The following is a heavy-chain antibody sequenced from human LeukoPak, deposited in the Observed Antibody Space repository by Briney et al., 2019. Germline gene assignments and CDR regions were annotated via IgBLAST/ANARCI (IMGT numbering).Heavy chain of an antibody. CDR1: GGTFSSYA. J-gene: IGHJ4*02. V-gene: IGHV1-69*13. CDR3: ASDSLVPAGAYFDY. Sequence: GASVKVSFKASGGTFSSYAISWVRQAPGQGLEWMGGIIPIFGTANYAQKFQGRVTITADESTSTAYMELSSLRSEDTAVYYCASDSLVPAGAYFDYWGQGTLVTVSS. CDR2: IIPIFGTA. D-gene: IGHD2-2*01.